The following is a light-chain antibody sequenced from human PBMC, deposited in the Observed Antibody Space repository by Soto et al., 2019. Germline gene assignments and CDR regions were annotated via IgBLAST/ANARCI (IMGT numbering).Light chain of an antibody. CDR2: DVN. V-gene: IGLV2-14*03. CDR1: IAAIGAYDY. CDR3: SSYKSINSLV. J-gene: IGLJ1*01. Sequence: SVLASAASVSGCPGQLVTTFRAGTIAAIGAYDYASWYQQRPGSAPQLIIYDVNNRPSGTSHRFSGSKSVHTAYLTISGLQSDYEATYHCSSYKSINSLVFGTGTEVTV.